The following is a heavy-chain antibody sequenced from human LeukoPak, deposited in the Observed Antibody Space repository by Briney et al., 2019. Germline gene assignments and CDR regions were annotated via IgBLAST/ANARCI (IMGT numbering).Heavy chain of an antibody. Sequence: GGSLRLSCAASGFTFSDYYMTWIRQAPGKGLEWVSYTSGVASDIYYGDSVKGRFTISRDNAKNSVYLQMNSLRAEDTAVYYCARGGALGMDVWGQGTMVTVSS. CDR3: ARGGALGMDV. J-gene: IGHJ6*02. V-gene: IGHV3-11*01. CDR2: TSGVASDI. D-gene: IGHD1-26*01. CDR1: GFTFSDYY.